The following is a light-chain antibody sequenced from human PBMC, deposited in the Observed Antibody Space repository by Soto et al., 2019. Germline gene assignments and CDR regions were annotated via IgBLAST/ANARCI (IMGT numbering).Light chain of an antibody. Sequence: AIRMTQSTSSFSASTGDRVTITCRASQGISSHLAWYQQKPGKAPKLLIYAAPTLQSVVPSRFSGSGSGTDFTLTISSLQSEEFATDYCQQYYSYPLTFGGGTKVELK. J-gene: IGKJ4*01. CDR2: AAP. V-gene: IGKV1-8*01. CDR1: QGISSH. CDR3: QQYYSYPLT.